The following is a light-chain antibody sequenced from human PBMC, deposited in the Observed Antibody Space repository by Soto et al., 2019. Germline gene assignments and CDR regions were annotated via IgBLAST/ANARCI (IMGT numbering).Light chain of an antibody. CDR1: TSDIGGYNY. CDR3: ISYIVSSTLVV. J-gene: IGLJ2*01. CDR2: EVS. V-gene: IGLV2-14*01. Sequence: QSALTQPASVSGSPGQSLTISCTGTTSDIGGYNYVSWYQHHPGKAPRLVIYEVSNLPSGVSNRFSGSKSGNTASLSISGLQADDEADSYCISYIVSSTLVVFGGGTKLTVL.